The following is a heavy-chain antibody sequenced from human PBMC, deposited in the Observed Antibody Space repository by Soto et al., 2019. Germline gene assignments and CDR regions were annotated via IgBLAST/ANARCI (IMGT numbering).Heavy chain of an antibody. CDR2: VNPTGGST. Sequence: QVQLVQSGAEVKKPGASVRVSCKASGYTFTSYYIHWVRQAPGQGLEWMAIVNPTGGSTNYAQKFQGRVTVTFDTSTSTVFMELSSLRYEDTAVYYCAIHLAAGDSWGQGTLVTVSS. CDR3: AIHLAAGDS. CDR1: GYTFTSYY. J-gene: IGHJ4*02. V-gene: IGHV1-46*03. D-gene: IGHD6-25*01.